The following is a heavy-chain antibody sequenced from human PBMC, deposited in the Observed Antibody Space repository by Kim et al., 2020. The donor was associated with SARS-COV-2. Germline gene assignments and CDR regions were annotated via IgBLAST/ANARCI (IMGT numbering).Heavy chain of an antibody. Sequence: GNTNYAQKLQGRVTMTTDTSTSTAYMELRSLRSDDTAVYYCARSGDYFDYWGQGTLVTVSS. D-gene: IGHD4-17*01. CDR2: GNT. V-gene: IGHV1-18*01. J-gene: IGHJ4*02. CDR3: ARSGDYFDY.